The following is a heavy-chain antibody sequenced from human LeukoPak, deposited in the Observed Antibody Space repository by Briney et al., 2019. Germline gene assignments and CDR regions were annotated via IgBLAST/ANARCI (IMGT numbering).Heavy chain of an antibody. Sequence: PGGSLRLSCAASGFTFSSYSMNWVRQAPGKGLEWVGNIYYDGSTKYYGDSVKGRFTISRDNAKNSLYLQMNSLREEDTAVYYCASSHDSSGNDWGQGTMVTVSS. CDR1: GFTFSSYS. CDR3: ASSHDSSGND. J-gene: IGHJ4*02. CDR2: IYYDGSTK. D-gene: IGHD3-22*01. V-gene: IGHV3-7*01.